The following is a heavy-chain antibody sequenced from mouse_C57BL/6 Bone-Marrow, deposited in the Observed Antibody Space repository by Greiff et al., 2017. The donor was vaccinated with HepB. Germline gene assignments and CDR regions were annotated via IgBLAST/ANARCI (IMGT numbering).Heavy chain of an antibody. V-gene: IGHV5-15*01. D-gene: IGHD2-4*01. CDR3: ARGDDYDDGFDY. CDR2: ISNLAYSI. Sequence: DVMLVESGGGLVQPGGSLKLSCAASGFTFSDYGMAWVRQATRKGPEWVAFISNLAYSIYYADTVTGRFTSSRENAKNTLYLEMSSLRSEDTAMYYCARGDDYDDGFDYWGQGTTLTVSS. J-gene: IGHJ2*01. CDR1: GFTFSDYG.